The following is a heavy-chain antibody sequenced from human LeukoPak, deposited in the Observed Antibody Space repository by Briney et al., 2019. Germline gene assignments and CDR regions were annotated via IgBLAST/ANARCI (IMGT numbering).Heavy chain of an antibody. Sequence: GGSLRLSCAASGFTFSSYGMHWVHQAPGKGLEWVAVISYDGSNKYYADSVKGRFTISRDNSKNTLYLQMNSLRAEDTAVYYCAKVLGIFPYGDAFDIWGQGTMVTVSS. D-gene: IGHD3-10*01. V-gene: IGHV3-30*18. CDR1: GFTFSSYG. CDR2: ISYDGSNK. J-gene: IGHJ3*02. CDR3: AKVLGIFPYGDAFDI.